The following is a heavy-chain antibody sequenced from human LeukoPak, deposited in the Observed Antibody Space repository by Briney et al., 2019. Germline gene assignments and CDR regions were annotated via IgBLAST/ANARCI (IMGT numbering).Heavy chain of an antibody. V-gene: IGHV1-46*01. Sequence: ASVKVSCKASGYTFTSYYMHWVRQPPGQGLEWMGIINPSGGSTSYAQKFQGRVTMTRDTSTSTVYMELSSLRSEDTAVYYCARGTDTTYYDFWSGYQVMDVWGKGTTVTVSS. CDR2: INPSGGST. D-gene: IGHD3-3*01. CDR1: GYTFTSYY. J-gene: IGHJ6*03. CDR3: ARGTDTTYYDFWSGYQVMDV.